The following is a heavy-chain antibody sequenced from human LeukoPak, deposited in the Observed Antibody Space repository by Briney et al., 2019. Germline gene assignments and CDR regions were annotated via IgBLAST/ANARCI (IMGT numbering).Heavy chain of an antibody. CDR1: GFTFSGSA. CDR2: IRSKANSYAT. CDR3: TTMADYYYYGMDV. Sequence: PGGSLRLSWAASGFTFSGSAMHWVRQASGKGLEWVGRIRSKANSYATAYAASVKGRSTISRDDSKNTAYLQMNSLKTEDTAVYYCTTMADYYYYGMDVWGQGTTVTVSS. V-gene: IGHV3-73*01. D-gene: IGHD5-24*01. J-gene: IGHJ6*02.